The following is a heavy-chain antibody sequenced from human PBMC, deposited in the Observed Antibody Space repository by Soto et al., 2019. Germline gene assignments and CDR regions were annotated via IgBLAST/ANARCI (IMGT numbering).Heavy chain of an antibody. J-gene: IGHJ6*02. Sequence: SVKVSFKACGGTFSRYAISWLRQAPGQGLEWMGGIIPIFGTANYAQKFQGRVTITADESTSTAYMELSSLRSEDTAAYYCARNIVVVPAAIQHYYYGMDVWGQGTTVTV. CDR2: IIPIFGTA. V-gene: IGHV1-69*13. CDR3: ARNIVVVPAAIQHYYYGMDV. CDR1: GGTFSRYA. D-gene: IGHD2-2*02.